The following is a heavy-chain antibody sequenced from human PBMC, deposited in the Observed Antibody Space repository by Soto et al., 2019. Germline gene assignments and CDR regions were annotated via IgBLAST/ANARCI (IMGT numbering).Heavy chain of an antibody. CDR2: ISGSGGST. Sequence: EGSLRLSCAASGFTFSSYAMSWVRQAPGKGLEWVSAISGSGGSTYYADSVKGRFTISRDNSKNTLYLQMNSLRAEDTAVYYCAKGSYCSGGSCYSGAFDIWGQGTMVTVSS. V-gene: IGHV3-23*01. D-gene: IGHD2-15*01. CDR1: GFTFSSYA. CDR3: AKGSYCSGGSCYSGAFDI. J-gene: IGHJ3*02.